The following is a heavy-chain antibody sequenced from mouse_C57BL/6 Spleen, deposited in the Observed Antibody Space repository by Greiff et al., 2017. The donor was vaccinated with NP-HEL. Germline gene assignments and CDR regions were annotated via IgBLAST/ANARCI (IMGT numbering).Heavy chain of an antibody. Sequence: QVQLQQPGAELVMPGASVKLSCKASGYTFTSYWMHWVKQRPGQGLQWIGEIDPSDSYTNYNQKFKGKSTLTVDKSSSTAYMQLSSLTSEDSAVYYCARSDTTVVAFDYWGKGTTLTVSS. CDR2: IDPSDSYT. D-gene: IGHD1-1*01. CDR1: GYTFTSYW. CDR3: ARSDTTVVAFDY. V-gene: IGHV1-69*01. J-gene: IGHJ2*01.